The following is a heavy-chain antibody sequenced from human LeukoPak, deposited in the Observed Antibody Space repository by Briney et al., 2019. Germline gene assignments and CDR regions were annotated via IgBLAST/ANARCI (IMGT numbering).Heavy chain of an antibody. CDR3: ARDRPYYYDSSGWKHPLYPLDY. Sequence: ASVKVSCKASGYTFTSYGISWVRQAPGQGLEWMGWISAYNGNTNYAQKLQGRVTMTTDTSTSTAYMELRGLRSDDTAVYYCARDRPYYYDSSGWKHPLYPLDYWGQGTLVTVSS. V-gene: IGHV1-18*01. CDR2: ISAYNGNT. J-gene: IGHJ4*02. D-gene: IGHD3-22*01. CDR1: GYTFTSYG.